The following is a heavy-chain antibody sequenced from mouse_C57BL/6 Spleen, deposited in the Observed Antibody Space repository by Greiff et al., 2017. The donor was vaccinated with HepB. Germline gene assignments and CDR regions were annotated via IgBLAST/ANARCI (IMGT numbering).Heavy chain of an antibody. Sequence: EVQLVESGPGLVKPSQSLSLTCSVTGYSITSGYYWNWIRQFPGNKLEWMGYISYDGSNNYNPSLKNRISITRDTSKNQFFLKLNSVTTGDTATYYCAREGYGNYEAYWGQGTLVTVSA. D-gene: IGHD2-1*01. J-gene: IGHJ3*01. CDR3: AREGYGNYEAY. V-gene: IGHV3-6*01. CDR1: GYSITSGYY. CDR2: ISYDGSN.